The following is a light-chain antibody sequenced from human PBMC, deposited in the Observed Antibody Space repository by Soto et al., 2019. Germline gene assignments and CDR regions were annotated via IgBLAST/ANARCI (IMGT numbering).Light chain of an antibody. CDR3: QQYNNWPPWT. Sequence: EIVMTQSPATLSVSTGESATLSCRASQSVSSNLAWFQQKPGQAPRLLIFGASTRATGIPARFSGSGSGTEFTLTISSLQSEDFAVYYCQQYNNWPPWTFGQGTKV. J-gene: IGKJ1*01. CDR1: QSVSSN. CDR2: GAS. V-gene: IGKV3-15*01.